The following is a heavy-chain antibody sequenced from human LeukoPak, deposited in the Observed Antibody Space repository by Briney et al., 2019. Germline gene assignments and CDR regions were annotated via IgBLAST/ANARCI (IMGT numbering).Heavy chain of an antibody. J-gene: IGHJ5*02. CDR3: ARDKSDYGDYVHWLDP. CDR1: GGSISSYY. V-gene: IGHV4-4*07. Sequence: SETLSLTRTVSGGSISSYYWSWIRQPAGKGLEWIGRIYTSGSTNYNPSLKSRVTMSVDTSKNQFSLKLSSVTAADTAVYYCARDKSDYGDYVHWLDPWGQGTLVTVSS. D-gene: IGHD4-17*01. CDR2: IYTSGST.